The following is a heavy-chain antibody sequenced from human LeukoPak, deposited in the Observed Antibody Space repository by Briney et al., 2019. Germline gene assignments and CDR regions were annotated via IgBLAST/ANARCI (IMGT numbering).Heavy chain of an antibody. Sequence: PSETLSLTCTVSGGSISSYYWSSIRQPPGKGLEWIGYIYYSGSTNYNPSLKSRVTISVDTSKNQFSLKLSSVTAADTAMYYCARDLPIVIWGQGTLVTVSS. CDR1: GGSISSYY. J-gene: IGHJ4*02. V-gene: IGHV4-59*01. CDR2: IYYSGST. D-gene: IGHD3-10*01. CDR3: ARDLPIVI.